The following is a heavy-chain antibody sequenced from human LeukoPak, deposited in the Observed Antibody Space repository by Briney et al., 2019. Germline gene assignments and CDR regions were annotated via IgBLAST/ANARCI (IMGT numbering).Heavy chain of an antibody. V-gene: IGHV4-39*07. CDR2: IYYSGST. Sequence: SETLSLTCTVSGDSVSSTNYYWDWIRQPPGKGLEWIGSIYYSGSTNYNPSLKSRVTISVDTSKNQFSLKLSSVTAADTAVYYCATVRGARGYYYFYYMDVWGKGTTVTVSS. CDR3: ATVRGARGYYYFYYMDV. J-gene: IGHJ6*03. D-gene: IGHD3-10*01. CDR1: GDSVSSTNYY.